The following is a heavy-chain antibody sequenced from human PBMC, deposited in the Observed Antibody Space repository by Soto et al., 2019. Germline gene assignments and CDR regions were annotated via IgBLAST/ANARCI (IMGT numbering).Heavy chain of an antibody. J-gene: IGHJ6*02. CDR1: GYSFTSYW. CDR3: ARLKKRIQLWSLEGENYGMDV. V-gene: IGHV5-51*01. D-gene: IGHD5-18*01. CDR2: IYPGDSDT. Sequence: GESLKISCKGSGYSFTSYWIGWVRQMPGKGLEWMGIIYPGDSDTRYSPSFQGQVTISADKSISTAYLQWSSLKASDTAMYYCARLKKRIQLWSLEGENYGMDVWGQGTTVTVSS.